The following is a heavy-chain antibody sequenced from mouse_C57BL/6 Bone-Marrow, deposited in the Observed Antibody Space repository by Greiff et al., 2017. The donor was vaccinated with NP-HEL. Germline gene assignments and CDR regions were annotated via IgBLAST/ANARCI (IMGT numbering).Heavy chain of an antibody. CDR2: ISSGGSYT. J-gene: IGHJ2*01. V-gene: IGHV5-6*01. Sequence: EVKVVESGGDLVKPGGSLKLSCAASGFTFSSYGMSWVRQTPDKRLEWVATISSGGSYTYYPDSVKGRFTISRDNAKNTLYLQMSSLKSEDTAMYYCARQRLYYGSSYFDYWGQGTTLTVSS. D-gene: IGHD1-1*01. CDR3: ARQRLYYGSSYFDY. CDR1: GFTFSSYG.